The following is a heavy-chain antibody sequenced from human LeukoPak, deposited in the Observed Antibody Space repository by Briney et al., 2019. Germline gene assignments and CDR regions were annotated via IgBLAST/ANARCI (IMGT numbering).Heavy chain of an antibody. D-gene: IGHD3-22*01. CDR2: INPSAGST. CDR3: ARAVLLYDSSGYYYFDY. Sequence: ASVKVSCKASGYTFTTNYIHWVRQAPGQGLEWMGTINPSAGSTSYAQKFQDRVTMTRDTSTNTFYMELSSLRSEDTAVYSCARAVLLYDSSGYYYFDYWGQGTLVTVSS. J-gene: IGHJ4*02. CDR1: GYTFTTNY. V-gene: IGHV1-46*01.